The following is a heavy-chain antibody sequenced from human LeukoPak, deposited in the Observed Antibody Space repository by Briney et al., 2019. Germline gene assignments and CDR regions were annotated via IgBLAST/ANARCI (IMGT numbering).Heavy chain of an antibody. CDR3: SRGGPIPFDY. D-gene: IGHD3-16*01. CDR1: GFTFSGSA. J-gene: IGHJ4*02. V-gene: IGHV3-73*01. Sequence: PGGSLRLSCAASGFTFSGSAMHWVRQASGKGLEWVGRIRSKANSYATAYAASVKGRFTISRDDSKNTAYLQMNSLKTEDTAVYYCSRGGPIPFDYWGQGTLVTVSS. CDR2: IRSKANSYAT.